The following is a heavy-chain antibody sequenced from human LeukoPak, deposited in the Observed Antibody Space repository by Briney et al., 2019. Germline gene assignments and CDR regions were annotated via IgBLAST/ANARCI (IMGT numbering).Heavy chain of an antibody. CDR1: GGSISSHY. J-gene: IGHJ4*02. CDR3: ARDGDGYNFYFDY. D-gene: IGHD5-24*01. CDR2: IYTSGST. V-gene: IGHV4-4*07. Sequence: SETLSLTCTVSGGSISSHYWSWIRQPPGKGLEWIGRIYTSGSTNYNPSLKSRVTMSVDTSKNQFSLKLSSVTAADTAVYYCARDGDGYNFYFDYWGQGTLVTVSS.